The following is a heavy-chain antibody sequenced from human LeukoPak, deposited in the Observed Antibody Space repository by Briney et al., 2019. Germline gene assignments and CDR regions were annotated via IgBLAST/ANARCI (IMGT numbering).Heavy chain of an antibody. Sequence: PGGSLSLSCAASGFTFDNYRMSWVRQAPGKGLEWVSTVNADGGNTYYADSVKGRLTISRDNSKSTLILQMNSLRVEDTALYYCTKRVKYGGTWDHFADWGQGTLVTVSS. V-gene: IGHV3-23*01. CDR1: GFTFDNYR. J-gene: IGHJ4*02. CDR3: TKRVKYGGTWDHFAD. CDR2: VNADGGNT. D-gene: IGHD1-26*01.